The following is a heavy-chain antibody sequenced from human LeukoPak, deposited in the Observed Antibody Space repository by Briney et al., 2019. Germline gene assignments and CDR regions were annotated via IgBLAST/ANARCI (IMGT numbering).Heavy chain of an antibody. CDR1: GYTFTKYG. V-gene: IGHV1-18*01. J-gene: IGHJ4*02. Sequence: GASVKDSWKASGYTFTKYGITWVRQAPGQGPEWVGWISAYNGHTESAQKFQGRVTMTTDTSTNTAYMELRSLRSDDTDVYYCARTGIDYGDYGLLDYWGQGSLLTVSS. D-gene: IGHD4-17*01. CDR3: ARTGIDYGDYGLLDY. CDR2: ISAYNGHT.